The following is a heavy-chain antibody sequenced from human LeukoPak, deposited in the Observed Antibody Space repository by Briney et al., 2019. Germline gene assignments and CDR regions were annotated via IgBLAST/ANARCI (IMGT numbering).Heavy chain of an antibody. D-gene: IGHD6-13*01. V-gene: IGHV1-18*01. CDR2: ISAYNGNT. J-gene: IGHJ5*02. Sequence: ASVKVSCKASGYTFTSYGISWVRQAPGQGLEWMGWISAYNGNTNYAQKLQGRVTMTTDTSTSTAYMELRSLRSDDTAAYYCARVPPGASSGWYILFDNWFDPWGQGTLVTVSS. CDR1: GYTFTSYG. CDR3: ARVPPGASSGWYILFDNWFDP.